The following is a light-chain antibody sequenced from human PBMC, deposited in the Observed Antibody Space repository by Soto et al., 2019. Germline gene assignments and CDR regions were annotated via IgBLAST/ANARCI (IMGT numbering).Light chain of an antibody. Sequence: QSVLTQPPSVSGAPGQRVTISCTGSSSNIGAGYDVHWYQQFPGTAPKLLIYANNNRPSGVPDRFSASKSGTSASLAITGLHADDEADYYCQSYDTSLRGVFGTGTKLTVL. CDR2: ANN. CDR3: QSYDTSLRGV. V-gene: IGLV1-40*01. CDR1: SSNIGAGYD. J-gene: IGLJ1*01.